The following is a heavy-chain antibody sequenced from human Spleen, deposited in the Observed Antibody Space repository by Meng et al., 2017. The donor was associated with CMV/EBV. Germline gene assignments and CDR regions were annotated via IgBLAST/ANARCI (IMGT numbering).Heavy chain of an antibody. Sequence: TLTAYYRHGEREAAGQGREWMGRINPNSGGTNYAQKFQGRVTMTRDTSISTAYMELNRLQYDDTAMYYCGRILHYYDSSGYYNGPLGYWGQGTLVTVSS. CDR1: TLTAYY. CDR3: GRILHYYDSSGYYNGPLGY. J-gene: IGHJ4*02. CDR2: INPNSGGT. V-gene: IGHV1-2*02. D-gene: IGHD3-22*01.